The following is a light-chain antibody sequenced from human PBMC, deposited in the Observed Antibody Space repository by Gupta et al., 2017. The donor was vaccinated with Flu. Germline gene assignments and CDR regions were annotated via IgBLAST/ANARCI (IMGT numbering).Light chain of an antibody. J-gene: IGKJ1*01. V-gene: IGKV1-5*03. CDR3: QQDGDYVRT. CDR2: KAS. CDR1: QRISLW. Sequence: DVQMTQSPSTVSASVGDRVTITCRASQRISLWLAWYQQKPGKAPKLLIYKASNLESGVPSRFSGDGSETEFTLTISSLQPDDVATYYCQQDGDYVRTFGQGTKVEIK.